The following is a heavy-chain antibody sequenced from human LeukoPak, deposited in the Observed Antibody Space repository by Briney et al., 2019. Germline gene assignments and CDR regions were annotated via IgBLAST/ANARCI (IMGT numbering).Heavy chain of an antibody. V-gene: IGHV3-30-3*01. CDR3: ARDLGIDGFHWYAFDI. Sequence: PGGSLRLPCAASGFTFSSYAMHWVRQAPGKGLDGVAVISYDGINKYYADSVKGRFTISRDNSKNTLYLQMNGLRPEDTAVYYCARDLGIDGFHWYAFDIWGQGTMVTVSS. CDR2: ISYDGINK. CDR1: GFTFSSYA. D-gene: IGHD5-24*01. J-gene: IGHJ3*02.